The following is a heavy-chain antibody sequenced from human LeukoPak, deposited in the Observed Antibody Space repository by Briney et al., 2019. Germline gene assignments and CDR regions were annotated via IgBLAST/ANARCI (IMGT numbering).Heavy chain of an antibody. CDR3: VRDHHWGFDS. CDR2: IRSRPSTI. V-gene: IGHV3-48*01. J-gene: IGHJ4*02. CDR1: GFTFTSYS. D-gene: IGHD7-27*01. Sequence: GGSLRLSCAASGFTFTSYSMNWVRQAPGKGLEWVSYIRSRPSTIYYADSVKGRFTISRDDAKNSLYLQMNSLRAEDTAIYYCVRDHHWGFDSWGQGAQVTVSS.